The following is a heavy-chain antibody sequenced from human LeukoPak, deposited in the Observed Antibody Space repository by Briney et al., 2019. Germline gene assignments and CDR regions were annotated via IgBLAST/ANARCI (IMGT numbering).Heavy chain of an antibody. CDR3: ARDQQQGDHYSFYYMDF. CDR2: ISPHNGNT. J-gene: IGHJ6*03. V-gene: IGHV1-18*01. D-gene: IGHD1/OR15-1a*01. Sequence: ASVKVSCKGSGYSFSNHGITWVRQAPGQGLEWIGWISPHNGNTNYQQRLQGRIIMTTDASTSTAYMELRDLRSDDTAIYYCARDQQQGDHYSFYYMDFWGEGTTVIVSS. CDR1: GYSFSNHG.